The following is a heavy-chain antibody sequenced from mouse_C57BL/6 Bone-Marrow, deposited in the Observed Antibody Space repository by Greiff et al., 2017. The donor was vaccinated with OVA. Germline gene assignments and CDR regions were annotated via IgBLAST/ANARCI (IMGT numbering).Heavy chain of an antibody. D-gene: IGHD3-3*01. J-gene: IGHJ2*01. V-gene: IGHV1-58*01. CDR2: LYIGTGYT. CDR1: GYTFTSYC. CDR3: ARGGRRDY. Sequence: EVKLMESGAELVRPGSSVKMSCKTSGYTFTSYCINWVKQRPGQGLDWIGDLYIGTGYTDYNEKFKSKATLISATSSSTAYMQRSSLTAEDAAIYCGARGGRRDYWGQGTTLTVSS.